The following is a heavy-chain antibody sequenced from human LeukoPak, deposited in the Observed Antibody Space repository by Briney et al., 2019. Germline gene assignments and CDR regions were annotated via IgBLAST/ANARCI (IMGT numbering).Heavy chain of an antibody. V-gene: IGHV4-34*01. J-gene: IGHJ6*02. CDR2: INHSGST. CDR3: ARGARGYYYYGMDV. CDR1: GGSFRGYY. Sequence: SETLSLTCAVYGGSFRGYYWSWIRQPPGKGLEWIGEINHSGSTNYNPSLKSRVTISVDTSKNQFSLKLSSVTAADTAVYYCARGARGYYYYGMDVWGQGTTVTVSS.